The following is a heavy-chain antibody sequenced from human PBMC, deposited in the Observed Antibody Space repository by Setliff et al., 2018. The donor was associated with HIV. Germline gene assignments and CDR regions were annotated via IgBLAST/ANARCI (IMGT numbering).Heavy chain of an antibody. CDR1: GGSISSHY. V-gene: IGHV4-59*08. Sequence: SETLSLTCTVSGGSISSHYWSWIRQPPGKGLEWIGSIYYSGNTIYNPSLKSRVTISVDTSKNQFSLKLSSVTAADTAVYYCARSGSYYDFDYWGQGTLVTVSS. CDR2: IYYSGNT. D-gene: IGHD1-26*01. CDR3: ARSGSYYDFDY. J-gene: IGHJ4*02.